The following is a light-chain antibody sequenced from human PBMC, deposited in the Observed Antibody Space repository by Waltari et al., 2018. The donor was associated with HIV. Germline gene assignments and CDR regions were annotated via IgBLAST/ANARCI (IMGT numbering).Light chain of an antibody. J-gene: IGLJ3*02. CDR2: AVN. CDR1: SSDVGDYNY. Sequence: QSALTQPPSASGSPGQSVTISCTGISSDVGDYNYVSWYQQPPGKAPQLMIYAVNKRPSGVPDPCSGSQSGNTASRTVSGLQAEDEADYYCSSYVGSNRVCGGGTKLTVL. V-gene: IGLV2-8*01. CDR3: SSYVGSNRV.